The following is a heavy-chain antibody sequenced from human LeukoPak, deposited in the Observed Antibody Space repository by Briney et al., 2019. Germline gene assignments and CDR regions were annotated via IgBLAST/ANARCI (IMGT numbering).Heavy chain of an antibody. D-gene: IGHD6-19*01. J-gene: IGHJ4*02. Sequence: GRSLRLSCAASGFTFSSYGMHWVRQTPGKGLEWVAVIWYDGSKKYYTDSVRGRFTISRDNSKNTLYLQMNSLRAEDTAVYYCAKGGGSVYGSGVSHFDYWGQGTLVTVSS. V-gene: IGHV3-33*03. CDR3: AKGGGSVYGSGVSHFDY. CDR2: IWYDGSKK. CDR1: GFTFSSYG.